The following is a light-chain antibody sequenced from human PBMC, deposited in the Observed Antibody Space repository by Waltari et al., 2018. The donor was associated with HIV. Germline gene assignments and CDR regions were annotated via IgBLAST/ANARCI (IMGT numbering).Light chain of an antibody. V-gene: IGKV1-39*01. J-gene: IGKJ2*01. CDR1: QTIDNY. Sequence: DIQMTQSPSSLSASVGDRVTITCRASQTIDNYLNWYQQISGKVPKLLIYAASLLYSGVASRFSGSGSGTDFTLTINSLQPEDFATYFCQQVYITPYTFGQGTKLEI. CDR2: AAS. CDR3: QQVYITPYT.